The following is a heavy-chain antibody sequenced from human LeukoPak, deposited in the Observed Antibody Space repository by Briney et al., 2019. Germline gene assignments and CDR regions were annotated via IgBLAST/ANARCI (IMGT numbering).Heavy chain of an antibody. Sequence: PGGSLRLSCAASGFTFSSYGMQWVRQAPGKGPEWVAFIRYDGSNKYYADSVKGRFTISRDNSKNTLYLQMNSLRVEDTAVYYCARDSGYCSSTGCYVHYFDYWGQGTLVTVSS. V-gene: IGHV3-30*02. CDR1: GFTFSSYG. CDR3: ARDSGYCSSTGCYVHYFDY. D-gene: IGHD2-2*01. J-gene: IGHJ4*02. CDR2: IRYDGSNK.